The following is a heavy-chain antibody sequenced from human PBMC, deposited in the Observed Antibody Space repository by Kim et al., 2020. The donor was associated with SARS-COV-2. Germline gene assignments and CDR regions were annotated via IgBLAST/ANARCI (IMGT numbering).Heavy chain of an antibody. CDR1: GYRFTTNS. CDR2: INPSNGTK. V-gene: IGHV1-46*01. J-gene: IGHJ6*01. Sequence: ASVKVSCKASGYRFTTNSMHWVRQAPGQGLEWMGRINPSNGTKNNAQEFQGRVIMTRDTSTATVYMELSSLTSDDTAVYFCAREGYGAYSSAGYVFGYG. CDR3: AREGYGAYSSAGYVFGYG. D-gene: IGHD2-15*01.